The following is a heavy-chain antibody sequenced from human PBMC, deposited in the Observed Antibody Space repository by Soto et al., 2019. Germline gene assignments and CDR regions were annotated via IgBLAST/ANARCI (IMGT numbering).Heavy chain of an antibody. V-gene: IGHV1-46*01. Sequence: ASVKVSCKASGYTFTSYYMHWVRQAPGQGLEWMGIINPSGGSTSYAQKFQGRVTMTRDTSTSTVYMELSSLRSEDTAVYYCAGVPRRSGSYGHFDYWGQGTLVTVSS. D-gene: IGHD1-26*01. J-gene: IGHJ4*02. CDR3: AGVPRRSGSYGHFDY. CDR2: INPSGGST. CDR1: GYTFTSYY.